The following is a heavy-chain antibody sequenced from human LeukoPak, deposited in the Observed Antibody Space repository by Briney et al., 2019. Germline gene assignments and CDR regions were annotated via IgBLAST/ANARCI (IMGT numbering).Heavy chain of an antibody. CDR2: ISHDGQKK. CDR1: GFTFNSFG. J-gene: IGHJ4*02. D-gene: IGHD6-13*01. V-gene: IGHV3-30*18. Sequence: GGSLRLSCEASGFTFNSFGMHWVRQAPGKGLEWEALISHDGQKKYYRDSVKGRFTISRDNSKNALYLQMDNLRLEDTAVYYCTKLVDSSSWYKSLDYWGQGSQVIVSS. CDR3: TKLVDSSSWYKSLDY.